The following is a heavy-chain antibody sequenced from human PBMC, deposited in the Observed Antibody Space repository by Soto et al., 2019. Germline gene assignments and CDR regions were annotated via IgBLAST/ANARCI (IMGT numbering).Heavy chain of an antibody. D-gene: IGHD3-22*01. CDR1: GYSFTSYW. Sequence: PGESLKISCKGSGYSFTSYWIGWVRQMPGKGLEWMGIIYPGDSDTRYSPSFQGQVTISADKSISTAYLQWSSLKASDTAMYYCARQRDYYDSSGYYAADAFDIWGQGTMVT. J-gene: IGHJ3*02. CDR2: IYPGDSDT. CDR3: ARQRDYYDSSGYYAADAFDI. V-gene: IGHV5-51*01.